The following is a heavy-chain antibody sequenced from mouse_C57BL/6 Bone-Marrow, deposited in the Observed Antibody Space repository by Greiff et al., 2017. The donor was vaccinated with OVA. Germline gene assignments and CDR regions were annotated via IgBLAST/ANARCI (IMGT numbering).Heavy chain of an antibody. CDR2: INPYNGGT. V-gene: IGHV1-19*01. CDR3: ARSQNYYGSSYDAMDY. CDR1: GYTFTDYY. Sequence: VQLKESGPVLVKPGASVKMSCKASGYTFTDYYMNWVKQSHGKSLEWIGVINPYNGGTSYNQKFKGKATLTVDKSSSTAYMELNSLTSEDSAVYYCARSQNYYGSSYDAMDYWGQGTSVTVSS. D-gene: IGHD1-1*01. J-gene: IGHJ4*01.